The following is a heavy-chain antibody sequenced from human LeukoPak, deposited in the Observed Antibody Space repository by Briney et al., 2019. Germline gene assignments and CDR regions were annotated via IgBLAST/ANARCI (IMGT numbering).Heavy chain of an antibody. CDR2: MNPNSGNT. CDR1: GYTFTSYD. V-gene: IGHV1-8*01. CDR3: ARGRLYYYGSGKVRYYMDA. Sequence: GASVKVSCKASGYTFTSYDINWVRQATGQGLEWMGWMNPNSGNTGYAQKFQGRVTMTRNTSISTAYMELSSLRSEDTAVYYCARGRLYYYGSGKVRYYMDAWGKGTTVTISS. J-gene: IGHJ6*03. D-gene: IGHD3-10*01.